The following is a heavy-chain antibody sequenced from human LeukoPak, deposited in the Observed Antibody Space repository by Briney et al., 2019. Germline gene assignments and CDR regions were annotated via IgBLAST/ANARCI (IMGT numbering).Heavy chain of an antibody. D-gene: IGHD3-10*01. Sequence: SETLSLTCTVSGGSISGTDLYWGWIRQLPGKGLEWIGNIHSSGNSFCNPSLKSRVTISVDTSKNQFSLKLSSVTAAATAVYYCARAAVIYRVDSFDYWGQGTLVTVSS. CDR2: IHSSGNS. CDR3: ARAAVIYRVDSFDY. V-gene: IGHV4-39*01. J-gene: IGHJ4*02. CDR1: GGSISGTDLY.